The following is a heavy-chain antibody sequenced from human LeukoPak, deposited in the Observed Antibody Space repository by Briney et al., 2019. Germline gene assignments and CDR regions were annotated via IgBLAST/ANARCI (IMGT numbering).Heavy chain of an antibody. CDR3: ARGVDTAMAYNWFDP. CDR2: IYTSGST. D-gene: IGHD5-18*01. CDR1: GGSISSGSYY. Sequence: SQTLSLTCTVSGGSISSGSYYWSWIRHPAGKGLEGIGRIYTSGSTNYNPSLKSRVTISVDTSKNQFSLKLSSVTAADTAVYYCARGVDTAMAYNWFDPWGQGTLVTVSS. V-gene: IGHV4-61*02. J-gene: IGHJ5*02.